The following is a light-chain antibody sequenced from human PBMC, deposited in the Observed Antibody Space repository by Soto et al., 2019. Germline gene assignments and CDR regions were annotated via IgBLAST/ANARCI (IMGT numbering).Light chain of an antibody. CDR3: CSYAGSYTWV. J-gene: IGLJ3*02. CDR1: SSDVGGYNY. CDR2: DVS. Sequence: QSALTQPRSVSGSPGQSVTISCTGTSSDVGGYNYVSWYQQHPGKAPKLMIYDVSKRPSGVPDRFSGSKSGNTASLTISGLQAEDEAEYDCCSYAGSYTWVFGGVTKVTVL. V-gene: IGLV2-11*01.